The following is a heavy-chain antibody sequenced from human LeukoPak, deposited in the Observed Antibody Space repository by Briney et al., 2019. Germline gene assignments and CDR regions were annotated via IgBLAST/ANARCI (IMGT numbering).Heavy chain of an antibody. CDR3: ARGRAAGDTYFEF. V-gene: IGHV3-23*01. CDR2: ISGSGIST. J-gene: IGHJ4*02. CDR1: GFTFSSYA. D-gene: IGHD3-16*01. Sequence: GGSLRLSCAASGFTFSSYAMSWVRQAPAKGLEWVSSISGSGISTYYTDSVKSRFTISRDNSENTLSLQLNSLRADDTAVYYCARGRAAGDTYFEFWGQGILVTVSS.